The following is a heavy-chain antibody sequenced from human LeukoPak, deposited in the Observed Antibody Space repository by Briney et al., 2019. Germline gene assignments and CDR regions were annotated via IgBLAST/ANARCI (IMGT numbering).Heavy chain of an antibody. J-gene: IGHJ4*02. CDR3: ARAEWYYDFWSGYYIDY. CDR2: ISAYNGNT. CDR1: GYTFTSYG. Sequence: ASVKVSCKASGYTFTSYGISWVRQAPGQGLEWMGWISAYNGNTNYAQKLQGRVTMTTDTSTSTAYMELRSLRSDDTAVYYCARAEWYYDFWSGYYIDYWGQGTLVTVSS. D-gene: IGHD3-3*01. V-gene: IGHV1-18*01.